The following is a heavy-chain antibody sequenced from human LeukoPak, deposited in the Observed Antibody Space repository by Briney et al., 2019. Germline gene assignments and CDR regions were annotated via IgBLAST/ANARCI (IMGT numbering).Heavy chain of an antibody. V-gene: IGHV4-31*03. CDR3: ATAGYGSGDYYYYGMDV. Sequence: SETLSLTCTVSGGSISRGGYYWSWIRQHPGKGLEWIGYIYYSGSTYYNPSLKSRVTISVDTSKNQFSLKLSSVPAADTAVYYCATAGYGSGDYYYYGMDVWGQGTTVTVSS. CDR2: IYYSGST. J-gene: IGHJ6*02. CDR1: GGSISRGGYY. D-gene: IGHD3-10*01.